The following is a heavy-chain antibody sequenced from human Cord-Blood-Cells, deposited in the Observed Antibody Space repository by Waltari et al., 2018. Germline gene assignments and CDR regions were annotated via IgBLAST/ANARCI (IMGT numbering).Heavy chain of an antibody. Sequence: QVQLVQSGAEVKKPGSSVKVSCKASGGTFSSYATSWVRQAPGPGLEWMGGIIPIFGTANYAQKFQGRVTITADESTSTAYMELSSLRSEDTAVYYCASHYDSSGYYYYYGMDVWGQGTTVTVSS. CDR3: ASHYDSSGYYYYYGMDV. J-gene: IGHJ6*02. CDR2: IIPIFGTA. D-gene: IGHD3-22*01. V-gene: IGHV1-69*01. CDR1: GGTFSSYA.